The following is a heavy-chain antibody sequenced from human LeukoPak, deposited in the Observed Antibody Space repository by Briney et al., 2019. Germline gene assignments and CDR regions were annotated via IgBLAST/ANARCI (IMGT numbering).Heavy chain of an antibody. J-gene: IGHJ4*02. CDR2: IYYSGTT. CDR1: SGSITTGDYY. V-gene: IGHV4-30-4*08. Sequence: SETLSLTCTVSSGSITTGDYYWNWIRQHPGKGLEWIGNIYYSGTTYYNPSLKSRLVMSVDTSKNQFSLRLSSVTAADTAVYYCGRAGADSSGYYTIDYWGQGTLVTVSS. CDR3: GRAGADSSGYYTIDY. D-gene: IGHD3-22*01.